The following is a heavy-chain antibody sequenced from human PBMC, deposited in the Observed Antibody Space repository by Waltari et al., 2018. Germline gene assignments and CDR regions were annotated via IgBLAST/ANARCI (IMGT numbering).Heavy chain of an antibody. CDR2: IHAGNGNT. D-gene: IGHD3-16*01. J-gene: IGHJ3*02. CDR1: GYTFTRYA. V-gene: IGHV1-3*01. CDR3: ARVEGAAGLDI. Sequence: QVQLVQSGAEVKKPGASVKVSCKASGYTFTRYAMHWVRQAPGQRLEGMGWIHAGNGNTKYSQKFQGRVTITRDTSASTAYMELSSLRSEDTAVYYCARVEGAAGLDIWGQGTMVTVSS.